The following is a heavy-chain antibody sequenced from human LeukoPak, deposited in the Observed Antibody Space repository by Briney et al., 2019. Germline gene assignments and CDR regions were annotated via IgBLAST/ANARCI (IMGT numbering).Heavy chain of an antibody. Sequence: PGGSLRLSCAASGVTFSGSAMHWVRQASGKGLEWVGRIRSKANSYATAYAASVKGRFTISRDDSKNTAYLQMNSLKTEDTAVYYCTRRGAAAGTADYWGQGTLVTVPS. CDR2: IRSKANSYAT. D-gene: IGHD6-13*01. CDR3: TRRGAAAGTADY. J-gene: IGHJ4*02. CDR1: GVTFSGSA. V-gene: IGHV3-73*01.